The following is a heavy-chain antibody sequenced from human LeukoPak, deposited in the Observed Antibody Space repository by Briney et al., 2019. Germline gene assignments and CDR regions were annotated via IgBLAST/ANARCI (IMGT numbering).Heavy chain of an antibody. D-gene: IGHD1-26*01. Sequence: SETLSLTCTVSGGSISSYYWSWIRQPPGKGLEWLGYIYYSGSTNYNPSLKSRVTISVDTSKNQFSLKLSSVTAADTAVYYCAREGIVGATSQIFDYWGQGTLVTVSS. CDR2: IYYSGST. CDR3: AREGIVGATSQIFDY. V-gene: IGHV4-59*01. CDR1: GGSISSYY. J-gene: IGHJ4*02.